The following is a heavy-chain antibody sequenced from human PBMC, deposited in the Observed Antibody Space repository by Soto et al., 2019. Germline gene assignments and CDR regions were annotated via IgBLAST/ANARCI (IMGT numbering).Heavy chain of an antibody. J-gene: IGHJ3*02. CDR3: ARGTPLRYFDWLLRVNAFDI. CDR1: GGSISSYY. D-gene: IGHD3-9*01. V-gene: IGHV4-59*01. CDR2: IYYSGST. Sequence: ASETLSLTCTVSGGSISSYYWSWIRQPPGKGLEWIGYIYYSGSTNYNPSLKSRVTISVDTSKNQFSLKLSSVTAADTAVYYCARGTPLRYFDWLLRVNAFDIWGQGTMVTVS.